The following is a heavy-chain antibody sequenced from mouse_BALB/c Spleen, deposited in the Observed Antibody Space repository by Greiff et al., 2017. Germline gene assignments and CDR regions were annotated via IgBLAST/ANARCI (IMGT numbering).Heavy chain of an antibody. J-gene: IGHJ4*01. CDR2: ISDGGSYT. CDR3: ARGDGYIYAMDY. V-gene: IGHV5-4*02. Sequence: EVHLVESGGGLVKPGGSLKLSCAASGFTFSDYYMYWVRQTPEKRLEWVATISDGGSYTYYPDSVKGRFTISRDNAKNNLYLQMSSLKSEDTAMYYCARGDGYIYAMDYWGQGTSVTVSS. CDR1: GFTFSDYY. D-gene: IGHD1-2*01.